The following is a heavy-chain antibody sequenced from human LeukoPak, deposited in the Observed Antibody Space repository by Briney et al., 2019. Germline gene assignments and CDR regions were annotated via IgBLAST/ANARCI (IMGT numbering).Heavy chain of an antibody. CDR1: GGSFSYYF. Sequence: SETLSLTCAVYGGSFSYYFWSWIRQPPGKGLEWIGEINHSGTTNYSPSLKSRVSISVDTSKNQFSLKLNSVTAADAAMYYCASHYSSGSYSYTGSFNSWGQGMLVNVSS. CDR2: INHSGTT. D-gene: IGHD3-16*02. V-gene: IGHV4-34*01. CDR3: ASHYSSGSYSYTGSFNS. J-gene: IGHJ4*02.